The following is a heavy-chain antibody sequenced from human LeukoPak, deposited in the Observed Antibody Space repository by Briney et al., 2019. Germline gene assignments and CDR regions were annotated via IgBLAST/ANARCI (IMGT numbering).Heavy chain of an antibody. CDR2: ISAYNGAT. CDR1: GYTFTSYG. CDR3: ARDIGASAWDRLGYY. J-gene: IGHJ4*02. Sequence: ASVKVSCKASGYTFTSYGITWVRQAPGQGLEWMGWISAYNGATEYAQNLQGRVTMSTGTSTSTAYMELRSLISDDTAVYYCARDIGASAWDRLGYYWGQGTLVTVSS. V-gene: IGHV1-18*04. D-gene: IGHD6-19*01.